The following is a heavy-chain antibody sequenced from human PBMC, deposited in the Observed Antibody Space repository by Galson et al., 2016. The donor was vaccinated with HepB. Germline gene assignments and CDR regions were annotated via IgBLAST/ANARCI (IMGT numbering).Heavy chain of an antibody. V-gene: IGHV3-7*04. Sequence: SLRLSCAASRLTFSTYWMTWVRQAPGNGLRWVANINQNGGRTNYVDSVKGRFTISRDNAKNSLYLQMNSLRPEDTAIYYCARDRSPAQANNWYDALDIWGQGTLVTVAS. D-gene: IGHD2-15*01. J-gene: IGHJ3*02. CDR3: ARDRSPAQANNWYDALDI. CDR2: INQNGGRT. CDR1: RLTFSTYW.